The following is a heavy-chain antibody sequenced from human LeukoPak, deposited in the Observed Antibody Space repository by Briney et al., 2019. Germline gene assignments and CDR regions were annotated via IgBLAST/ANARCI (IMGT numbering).Heavy chain of an antibody. CDR1: GFTFNNYG. J-gene: IGHJ4*02. Sequence: RAGGSLRLSCAASGFTFNNYGMHWVRQAPGKGLEWVTFIRYDGSNTYYADSVKGRFTISSDNSRNTLYLQMDSLRAEDTAVYYCAKGGSTYSYRFDYWGQGTLVSVSS. V-gene: IGHV3-30*02. CDR2: IRYDGSNT. CDR3: AKGGSTYSYRFDY. D-gene: IGHD2-15*01.